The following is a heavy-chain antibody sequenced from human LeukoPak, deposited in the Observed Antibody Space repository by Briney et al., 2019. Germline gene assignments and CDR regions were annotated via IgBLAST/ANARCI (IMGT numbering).Heavy chain of an antibody. D-gene: IGHD6-25*01. CDR1: GYTFTSYY. CDR3: ARDFSSGGIAAYYFDY. V-gene: IGHV1-46*01. Sequence: ASVKVSCKASGYTFTSYYMHWVRQAPGQGLEWMGIINPSGGSTSYAQKFQGRATMTRDTSTSTVYMELSSLRSEDTAVYYCARDFSSGGIAAYYFDYWGQGTLVTVSS. J-gene: IGHJ4*02. CDR2: INPSGGST.